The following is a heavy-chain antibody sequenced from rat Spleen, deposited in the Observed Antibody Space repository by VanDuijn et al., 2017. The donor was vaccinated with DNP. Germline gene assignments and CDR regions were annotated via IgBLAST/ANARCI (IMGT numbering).Heavy chain of an antibody. Sequence: EVQLVESGGGLVQPGRSLKLSCAVSGFTFSDYNMAWVRQASKKGLEWVATISYDGSSTYYRDSVKGRFTISRDNAGSTLFLQMDSLRSEDTAAYYCAKPDYWGQGVMVTVSS. J-gene: IGHJ2*01. CDR1: GFTFSDYN. CDR2: ISYDGSST. CDR3: AKPDY. V-gene: IGHV5-7*01.